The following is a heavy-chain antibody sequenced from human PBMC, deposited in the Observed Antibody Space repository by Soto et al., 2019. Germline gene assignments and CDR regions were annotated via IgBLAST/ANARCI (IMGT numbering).Heavy chain of an antibody. CDR2: MSYDGSNT. D-gene: IGHD5-18*01. Sequence: QVHVVESGGGVVLPWRSLRLSCATSGFTFSSYGMHWVRQAPGKGLEWVAVMSYDGSNTYYGESVKGRFTISRDNSKNTLYLQMNGLRAEDTAVYYCAKDDGLWYLDYWGQGILVTVSS. CDR3: AKDDGLWYLDY. CDR1: GFTFSSYG. J-gene: IGHJ4*02. V-gene: IGHV3-30*18.